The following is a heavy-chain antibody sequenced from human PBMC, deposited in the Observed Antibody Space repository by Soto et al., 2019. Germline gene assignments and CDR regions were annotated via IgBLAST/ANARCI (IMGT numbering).Heavy chain of an antibody. CDR3: AGSGSYPNNNWFDP. Sequence: PGESLKISCAASGFNFRIYTMNWVRQAPGKGLEWVSAISGSGGSTYYADSVKGRFTISRDNSKNTLYLQMNSLRAEDTAVYYCAGSGSYPNNNWFDPWGQGTLVTVSS. V-gene: IGHV3-23*01. J-gene: IGHJ5*02. CDR1: GFNFRIYT. D-gene: IGHD1-26*01. CDR2: ISGSGGST.